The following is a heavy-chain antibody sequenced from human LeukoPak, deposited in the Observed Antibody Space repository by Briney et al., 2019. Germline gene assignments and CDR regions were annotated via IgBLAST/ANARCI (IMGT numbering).Heavy chain of an antibody. CDR2: IYHSGST. CDR1: GGSISSGGYS. Sequence: ASETLSLTCAVSGGSISSGGYSWSWIRQPPGKGLEWIGYIYHSGSTYYNPSLKSRVTISVDRSKNQFSLKLSSVTAADTAVYYCARIVVVAATRWFDPWGQGTLVTVSS. D-gene: IGHD2-15*01. V-gene: IGHV4-30-2*01. J-gene: IGHJ5*02. CDR3: ARIVVVAATRWFDP.